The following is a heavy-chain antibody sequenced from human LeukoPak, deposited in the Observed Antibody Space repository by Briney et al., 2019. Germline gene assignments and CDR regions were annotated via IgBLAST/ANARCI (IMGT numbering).Heavy chain of an antibody. V-gene: IGHV3-23*01. D-gene: IGHD5-12*01. CDR3: AREVDYDYNAIDI. Sequence: GGSLRLSCAASGFTFSSYAINWVRQAPGKGLERVSSISASGGSTYYADSVKGRFTISRDNAKNSLYLQMNSLRAEDTAVYYCAREVDYDYNAIDIWGQGTMVTVSS. CDR2: ISASGGST. J-gene: IGHJ3*02. CDR1: GFTFSSYA.